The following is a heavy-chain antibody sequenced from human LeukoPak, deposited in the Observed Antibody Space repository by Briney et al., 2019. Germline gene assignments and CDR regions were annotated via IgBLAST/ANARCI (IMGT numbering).Heavy chain of an antibody. CDR1: GGSFSGYY. CDR2: INHSGST. D-gene: IGHD3-10*01. CDR3: ARGGSGSYYNGSIDY. V-gene: IGHV4-34*01. Sequence: SETLSHTCAVYGGSFSGYYWSWIRQPPGKGLEWIGEINHSGSTNYNPSLKSRVTISVDTSKNQFSLKLSSVTAADTAVYYCARGGSGSYYNGSIDYWGQGTLVTVSS. J-gene: IGHJ4*02.